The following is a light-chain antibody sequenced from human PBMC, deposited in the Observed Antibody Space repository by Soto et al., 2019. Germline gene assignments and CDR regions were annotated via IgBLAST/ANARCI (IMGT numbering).Light chain of an antibody. J-gene: IGLJ3*02. CDR3: AAWDDSLNGRV. Sequence: QSVLTQPPSASGTPGQRVTISCSGSSSNIGSNTVNWYQQLPGTAPKLLIYSNNQRPSGVPDLFSGSKSGTSASLAISGLQSEDEADYYCAAWDDSLNGRVFGGGTKVTVL. V-gene: IGLV1-44*01. CDR1: SSNIGSNT. CDR2: SNN.